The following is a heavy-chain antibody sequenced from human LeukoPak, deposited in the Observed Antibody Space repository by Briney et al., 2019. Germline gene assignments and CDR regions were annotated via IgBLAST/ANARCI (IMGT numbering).Heavy chain of an antibody. V-gene: IGHV3-74*01. CDR3: ARGATYAYYFDY. CDR2: INGDGSRT. J-gene: IGHJ4*02. CDR1: GFTFSTNW. Sequence: GGSLRLSCAASGFTFSTNWMHWVRQAPGKGLVWASRINGDGSRTNYADSVEGRFTISRDNAKNTVYLQMNSLRAEDTAVYYCARGATYAYYFDYWGQGILVTVSS. D-gene: IGHD4-17*01.